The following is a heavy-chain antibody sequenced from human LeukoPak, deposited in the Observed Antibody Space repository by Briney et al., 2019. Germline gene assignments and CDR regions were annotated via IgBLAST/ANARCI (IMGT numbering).Heavy chain of an antibody. V-gene: IGHV3-30*04. CDR2: ISYDGSNK. D-gene: IGHD3/OR15-3a*01. CDR3: ARDSGFSGTQRGEY. J-gene: IGHJ4*01. CDR1: GFTFNNYA. Sequence: PGGSLRLSCAASGFTFNNYAMHWVRQAPGKGLEGVAVISYDGSNKYYTDSVKGRFTISRDNSKNTLYLQMNSLRSEDTAVYFCARDSGFSGTQRGEYWGHGTLVTVSS.